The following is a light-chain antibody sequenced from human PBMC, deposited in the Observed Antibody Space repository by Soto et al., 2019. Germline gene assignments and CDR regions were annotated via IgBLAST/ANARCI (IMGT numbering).Light chain of an antibody. CDR3: MQGRNWPS. V-gene: IGKV2-30*01. CDR1: LSLVNSDGNSY. Sequence: DVAMTQSPLSLSVTLGQPASISCTSRLSLVNSDGNSYLNWFHQRPGQSPRRLLYKASNRDSGVPDRCSGSGSGTDFALKISRVEAEDVGIYDCMQGRNWPSFGQGTRLEI. J-gene: IGKJ2*03. CDR2: KAS.